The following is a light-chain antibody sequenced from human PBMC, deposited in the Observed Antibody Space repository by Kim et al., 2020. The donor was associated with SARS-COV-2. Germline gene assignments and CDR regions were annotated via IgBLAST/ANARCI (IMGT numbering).Light chain of an antibody. CDR1: QSVSTS. CDR2: DAF. CDR3: QRRTS. Sequence: ATLSLSRGEPATLSCRDSQSVSTSLAWYQQTPGEAPRLLIYDAFYRATGIPARFSGSASETDFTLTINSLEPEGVAVYFCQRRTSFGGGTKVDIK. J-gene: IGKJ4*01. V-gene: IGKV3-11*01.